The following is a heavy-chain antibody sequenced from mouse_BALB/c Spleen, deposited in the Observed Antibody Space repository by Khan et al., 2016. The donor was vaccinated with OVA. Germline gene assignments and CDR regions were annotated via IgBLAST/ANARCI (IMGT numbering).Heavy chain of an antibody. V-gene: IGHV1S137*01. CDR3: ARDDGYSLFAY. CDR1: DYTFTDYP. J-gene: IGHJ3*01. Sequence: QVQLQQSGPELVRPGVSVKISCKGSDYTFTDYPMHWVQQSHAPSPARIGAVSTYYGNTNYNQKLKGKAIMTVDKSSSTAYMELARLTSEDSAIYYCARDDGYSLFAYWGQGPLVTVSA. D-gene: IGHD2-3*01. CDR2: VSTYYGNT.